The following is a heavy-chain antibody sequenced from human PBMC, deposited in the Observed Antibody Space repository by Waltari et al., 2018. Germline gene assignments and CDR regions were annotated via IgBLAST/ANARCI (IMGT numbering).Heavy chain of an antibody. CDR2: VDPEYGET. CDR3: ATARRLRFLEWLFDY. CDR1: GYTFTDYY. V-gene: IGHV1-69-2*01. D-gene: IGHD3-3*01. Sequence: EVQLVQSGAEVKKPGATVKISCKASGYTFTDYYMHWVQQALGKGLEWMGGVDPEYGETIYAEKFQGRVTITADTSTDTAYMELSSLRSEDTAVYYCATARRLRFLEWLFDYWGQGTLVTVSS. J-gene: IGHJ4*02.